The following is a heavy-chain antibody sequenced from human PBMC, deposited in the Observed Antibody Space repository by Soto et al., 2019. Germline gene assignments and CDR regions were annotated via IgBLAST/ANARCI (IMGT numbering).Heavy chain of an antibody. CDR3: AKDQNYGDRPRAVDY. D-gene: IGHD4-17*01. V-gene: IGHV3-30*18. CDR2: ISYDGSNK. CDR1: GFTFSSYG. Sequence: QVQLVESGGGVVQPGRSLRLSCAASGFTFSSYGMHWVRQAPGKGLEWVAVISYDGSNKYYADSVKGRFTISRDNSKNTLDRQMNSLRAEATAVYYCAKDQNYGDRPRAVDYWGQGTLVTVSS. J-gene: IGHJ4*02.